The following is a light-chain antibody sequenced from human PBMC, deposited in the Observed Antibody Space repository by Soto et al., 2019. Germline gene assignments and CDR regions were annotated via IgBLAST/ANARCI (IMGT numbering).Light chain of an antibody. CDR3: SSYTRSSTHWV. CDR1: SSDVGGYNY. CDR2: EVS. Sequence: QSALTQPASVSGSPGQSITISCTGTSSDVGGYNYVSWYQQHPGKAPKFMIYEVSNRPSGVSNRFSGSKSGNTASLTISGVQAEDEADYYCSSYTRSSTHWVFGGGTKHTVL. J-gene: IGLJ3*02. V-gene: IGLV2-14*01.